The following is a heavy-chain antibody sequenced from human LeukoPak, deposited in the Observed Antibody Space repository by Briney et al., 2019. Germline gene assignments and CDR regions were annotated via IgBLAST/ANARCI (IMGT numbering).Heavy chain of an antibody. CDR2: INPHSGKT. Sequence: GASVKVSCKTSGYPFRNYDINWVRQATGQGLEWMGWINPHSGKTGYAQKFQGRVTMTTDTSASTAYMELSRLRSDDTAVYYCARSWRGNKYSSSYESGYWGQGTLVTVSS. D-gene: IGHD6-6*01. CDR1: GYPFRNYD. V-gene: IGHV1-8*01. CDR3: ARSWRGNKYSSSYESGY. J-gene: IGHJ4*02.